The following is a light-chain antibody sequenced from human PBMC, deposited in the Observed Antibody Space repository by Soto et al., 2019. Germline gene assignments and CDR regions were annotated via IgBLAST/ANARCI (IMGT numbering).Light chain of an antibody. Sequence: IQMTQSPSTLSASVGDTVTITCRASQTISVSLAWYRQKPGKAPNLLIYDASTLQEGVPSRFSGSGSRTEFTLTVTRLQPDDFATYFCQQYDKYSTFGHGTKVDVK. J-gene: IGKJ1*01. CDR2: DAS. V-gene: IGKV1-5*01. CDR1: QTISVS. CDR3: QQYDKYST.